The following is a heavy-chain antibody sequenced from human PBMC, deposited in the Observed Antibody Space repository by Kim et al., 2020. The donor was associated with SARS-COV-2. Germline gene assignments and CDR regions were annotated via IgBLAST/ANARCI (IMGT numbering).Heavy chain of an antibody. V-gene: IGHV1-2*02. Sequence: ASVKVSCKASGYTFTGYYMHWVRQAPGQGLEWMGWINPNSGGTNYAQKFQGRVTMTRDTSISTAYMELSRLRSDDTAVYYCAREGNGDYDTNWFDPWGQGTLVTVSS. CDR1: GYTFTGYY. D-gene: IGHD4-17*01. CDR2: INPNSGGT. J-gene: IGHJ5*02. CDR3: AREGNGDYDTNWFDP.